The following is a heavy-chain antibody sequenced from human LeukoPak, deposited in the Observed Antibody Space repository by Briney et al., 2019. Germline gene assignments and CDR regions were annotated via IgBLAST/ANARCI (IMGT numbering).Heavy chain of an antibody. CDR1: GFTFNSYW. CDR3: ARRYFEY. Sequence: GGSLRLSCAASGFTFNSYWMHWVRQAPGKGLEWVANIKQDGSEKYYVESVKGRFTISRDNAKNALYLQMNSLRAEDTAVYYCARRYFEYWGQGTLVTVSS. J-gene: IGHJ4*02. CDR2: IKQDGSEK. V-gene: IGHV3-7*03.